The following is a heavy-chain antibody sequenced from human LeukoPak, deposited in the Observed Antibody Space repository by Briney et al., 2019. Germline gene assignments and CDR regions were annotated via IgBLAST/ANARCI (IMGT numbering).Heavy chain of an antibody. CDR3: ARGGGNMAAAVPFDF. Sequence: GGSLRPSCGASGFTFSSYNMNWVRQAPGKGLEWVSYISSSSSSSYYADSVKGRFTISRDSAKNSLYLQMNGLRDEDTAVYYCARGGGNMAAAVPFDFWGQGTLVTVSS. V-gene: IGHV3-48*02. J-gene: IGHJ4*02. CDR1: GFTFSSYN. CDR2: ISSSSSSS. D-gene: IGHD6-13*01.